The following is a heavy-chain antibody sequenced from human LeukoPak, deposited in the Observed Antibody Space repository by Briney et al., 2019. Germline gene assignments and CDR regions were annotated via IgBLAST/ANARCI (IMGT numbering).Heavy chain of an antibody. CDR2: ISSSSSTI. J-gene: IGHJ4*02. V-gene: IGHV3-48*01. CDR1: GFTFSSYS. D-gene: IGHD3-22*01. CDR3: AREVDDSSGYYRYFDY. Sequence: SGGSLRLSCAASGFTFSSYSMNWVRQAPGKGLEWVSYISSSSSTIYYADSVKGRFTISRDNAKNSLYLQMTSLRAEGTAVYYRAREVDDSSGYYRYFDYWGQGTLVTVSS.